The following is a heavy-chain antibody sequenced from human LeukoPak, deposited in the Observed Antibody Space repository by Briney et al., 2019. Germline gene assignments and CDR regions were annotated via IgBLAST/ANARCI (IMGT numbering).Heavy chain of an antibody. CDR1: GGSISSYY. CDR3: ARVQYGTGTSFYYYYMDV. J-gene: IGHJ6*03. V-gene: IGHV4-59*01. CDR2: IYYSGST. Sequence: SETLSLTCTVSGGSISSYYWSWIRQPPGKGLEWIGYIYYSGSTNYNPSLKSRVTISVDTSKNQFSLKLSSVTAADTAVYYCARVQYGTGTSFYYYYMDVWGKGTTATVSS. D-gene: IGHD1-1*01.